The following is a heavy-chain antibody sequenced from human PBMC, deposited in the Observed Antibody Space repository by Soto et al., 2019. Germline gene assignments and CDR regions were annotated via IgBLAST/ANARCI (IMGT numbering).Heavy chain of an antibody. J-gene: IGHJ3*02. CDR2: INAGNGNT. D-gene: IGHD7-27*01. V-gene: IGHV1-3*01. Sequence: GASVKVSCKASGYTFTSYAMHWVRQAPGQRLEWMGWINAGNGNTKYSQKFQGRVTITRDTSASTAFMELSSLRSEDTAVYYCARGPHPRLTPLGQGDAFDIWGQGTMVTVSS. CDR1: GYTFTSYA. CDR3: ARGPHPRLTPLGQGDAFDI.